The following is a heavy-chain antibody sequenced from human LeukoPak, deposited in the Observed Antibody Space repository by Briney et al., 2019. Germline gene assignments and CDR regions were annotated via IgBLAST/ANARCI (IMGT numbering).Heavy chain of an antibody. CDR2: ISDSGFST. D-gene: IGHD1-26*01. CDR1: GFSFRSYG. CDR3: AKREGGNYYYYMDV. Sequence: GGSLRLSCAASGFSFRSYGMNWVRQAPGKGLEWVSAISDSGFSTHYADSVKGRFTISRDNSKNTLYLQMNSLRAEDTAVYYCAKREGGNYYYYMDVWGKGTTVTISS. J-gene: IGHJ6*03. V-gene: IGHV3-23*01.